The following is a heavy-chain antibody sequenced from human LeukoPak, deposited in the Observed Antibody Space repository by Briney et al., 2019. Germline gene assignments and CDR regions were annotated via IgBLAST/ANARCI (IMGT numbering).Heavy chain of an antibody. J-gene: IGHJ4*02. CDR3: ARGYSGTYRVDY. D-gene: IGHD1-26*01. CDR2: ISSDGSST. CDR1: GFTFSSYW. V-gene: IGHV3-74*01. Sequence: AGSLRLSCAASGFTFSSYWMHWVRQAPGKGLLWVSHISSDGSSTTYSDSLKGRFTISRDNAKNTLYLQMNSLRAEDTAVYYCARGYSGTYRVDYWGQGTLVTVSP.